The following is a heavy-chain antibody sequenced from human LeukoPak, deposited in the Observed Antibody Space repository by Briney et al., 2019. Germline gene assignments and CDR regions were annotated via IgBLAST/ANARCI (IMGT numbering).Heavy chain of an antibody. V-gene: IGHV4-59*01. J-gene: IGHJ4*02. D-gene: IGHD3-22*01. CDR1: GGSISTYY. CDR2: IYYSGIT. Sequence: PSETLSLTCTVSGGSISTYYWSWIRQSPGRGLEWIGYIYYSGITKYNPSLKSRVTISVDTSTNQFSLRLSSVTAADTAVYYCARGYYYDSSGYFLDFWGQGTLVTPSA. CDR3: ARGYYYDSSGYFLDF.